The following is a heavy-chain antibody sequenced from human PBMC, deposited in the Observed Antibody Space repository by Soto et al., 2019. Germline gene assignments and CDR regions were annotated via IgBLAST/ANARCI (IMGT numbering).Heavy chain of an antibody. CDR2: ISAYNGNT. V-gene: IGHV1-18*01. CDR1: GYTFTSYG. J-gene: IGHJ6*02. Sequence: GASVKVSCKASGYTFTSYGISWVRQAPGQGLEWMGWISAYNGNTNYAQKLQGRVTMTTDTSTSTAYMELRSLRSDDTAVYYCASSGGSSSWYVVTIGYYYYGMDVWGQGTKVTVSS. D-gene: IGHD6-13*01. CDR3: ASSGGSSSWYVVTIGYYYYGMDV.